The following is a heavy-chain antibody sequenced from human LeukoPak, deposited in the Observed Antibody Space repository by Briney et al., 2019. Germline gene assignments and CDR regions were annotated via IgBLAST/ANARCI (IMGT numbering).Heavy chain of an antibody. CDR1: GFTFSSYS. D-gene: IGHD1-26*01. J-gene: IGHJ5*02. V-gene: IGHV3-23*01. CDR3: AKKYSTGLDP. CDR2: ISGSTGRT. Sequence: GGSLRLSCAASGFTFSSYSMNWVRQAPGKGLEWVSAISGSTGRTYYADSVKGRFTISRDNSKNTLYLQMNSLRVEDTAVYYCAKKYSTGLDPWGQGTLVTVSS.